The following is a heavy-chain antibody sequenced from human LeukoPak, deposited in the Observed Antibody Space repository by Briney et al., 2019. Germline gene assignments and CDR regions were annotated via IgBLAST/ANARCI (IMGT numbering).Heavy chain of an antibody. CDR3: ATTVAGTRNAFDI. CDR2: INGDGRNI. D-gene: IGHD6-19*01. Sequence: GGSLRLSCVASGFTFSSYWMHWVRQDPRKGLVWVSRINGDGRNINYADSVRGRFTISRDNAKNTLYLQMNSLRDEDTAVYYCATTVAGTRNAFDIWGQGTTVTVSS. V-gene: IGHV3-74*01. J-gene: IGHJ3*02. CDR1: GFTFSSYW.